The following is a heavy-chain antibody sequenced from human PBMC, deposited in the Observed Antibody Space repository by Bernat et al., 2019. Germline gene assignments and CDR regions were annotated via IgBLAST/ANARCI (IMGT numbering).Heavy chain of an antibody. CDR2: ISSSGTYI. Sequence: EVQLVESGGGLVKPGGSLTLSCAASGFTFTCCSMNWVRQAPGKGLEWVSSISSSGTYIYYADSVKGLFTISRDNARNSLYLQMNSLRADDTAVYYCARGSGNYGHYYFDSWGQGTLVTVSS. CDR3: ARGSGNYGHYYFDS. D-gene: IGHD3-10*01. J-gene: IGHJ4*02. V-gene: IGHV3-21*01. CDR1: GFTFTCCS.